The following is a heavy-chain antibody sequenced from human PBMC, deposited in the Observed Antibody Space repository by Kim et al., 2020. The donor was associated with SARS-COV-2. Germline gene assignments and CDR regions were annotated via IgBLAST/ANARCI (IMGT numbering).Heavy chain of an antibody. D-gene: IGHD3-10*01. CDR1: GGSISSYY. CDR3: ARDRPRRSGTGIYYFDY. CDR2: IYYSGST. V-gene: IGHV4-59*01. Sequence: SETLSLTCTVSGGSISSYYWSWIRQPPGKGLEWIGYIYYSGSTNYNPSLKSRVTISVDTSKNQFSLKLSSVTAADTAVYYCARDRPRRSGTGIYYFDYWGQGTLVTVSS. J-gene: IGHJ4*02.